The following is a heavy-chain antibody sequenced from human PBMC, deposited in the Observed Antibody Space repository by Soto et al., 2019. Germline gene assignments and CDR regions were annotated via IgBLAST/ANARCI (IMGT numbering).Heavy chain of an antibody. Sequence: GGSLRLSCAASGFTFRSYWMTWVRQAPGKGLEWVANIKQDGSEKYYVDSVKGRFTISRDNAKNSLYLQMNSLRAEDTAVYYCATHPYSSGWYCWGQGTLVTVSS. CDR3: ATHPYSSGWYC. D-gene: IGHD6-13*01. CDR1: GFTFRSYW. CDR2: IKQDGSEK. V-gene: IGHV3-7*02. J-gene: IGHJ4*02.